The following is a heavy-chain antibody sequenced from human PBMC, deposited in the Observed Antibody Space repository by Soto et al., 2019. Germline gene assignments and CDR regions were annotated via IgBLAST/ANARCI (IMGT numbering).Heavy chain of an antibody. J-gene: IGHJ4*02. Sequence: GGSLRLSCAASGFTFSSYAMSWVRQAPGKGLEWVSAISGSGGSTYYADSVKGRFTISRDNSKNTLYLQMNSLRAEDTAVYYCAREGMITFGGVTYYFDYWGQGTLVTVSS. D-gene: IGHD3-16*01. V-gene: IGHV3-23*01. CDR1: GFTFSSYA. CDR3: AREGMITFGGVTYYFDY. CDR2: ISGSGGST.